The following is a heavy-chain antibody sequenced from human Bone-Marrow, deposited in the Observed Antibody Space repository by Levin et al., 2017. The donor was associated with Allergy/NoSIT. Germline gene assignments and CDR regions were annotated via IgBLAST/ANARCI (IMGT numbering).Heavy chain of an antibody. CDR2: IYSGGST. V-gene: IGHV3-53*01. CDR1: GFTVSSNY. D-gene: IGHD3-22*01. CDR3: AIYGLHSSGYFV. J-gene: IGHJ6*02. Sequence: GGSLRLSCAASGFTVSSNYMSWVRQAPGKGLEWVSVIYSGGSTYYADSVKGRFTISRDNSKNTLYLQMNSLRAEDTAVYYCAIYGLHSSGYFVWGQGTTVTVSS.